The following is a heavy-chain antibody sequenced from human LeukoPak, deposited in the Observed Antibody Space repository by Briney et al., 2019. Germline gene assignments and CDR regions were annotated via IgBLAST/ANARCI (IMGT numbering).Heavy chain of an antibody. Sequence: GGSLRLSGAASGLTVSSNYMSWVRQAPGKGLEWFSVIYSGGSTYYADSVKGRFTISRDNSKNTLYLQMNSLRAEDTAVYYCARAPGYYYGMDVWGQGTTVTVSS. CDR2: IYSGGST. D-gene: IGHD1-14*01. CDR1: GLTVSSNY. V-gene: IGHV3-66*01. J-gene: IGHJ6*02. CDR3: ARAPGYYYGMDV.